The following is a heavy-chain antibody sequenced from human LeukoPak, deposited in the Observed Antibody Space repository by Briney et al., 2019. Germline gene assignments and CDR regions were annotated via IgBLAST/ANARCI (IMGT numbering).Heavy chain of an antibody. CDR3: VRQGALLRSIAY. CDR1: GDSISRDGYY. V-gene: IGHV4-39*01. CDR2: HYYGGVA. D-gene: IGHD3-3*01. J-gene: IGHJ4*02. Sequence: SETLSLTCTVSGDSISRDGYYWGWIRQSPGKGLEWIGSHYYGGVAYYNPPLKSRVGISIDTPKNQFYLRLTSVTAADTALYFCVRQGALLRSIAYWGQGILVTVSS.